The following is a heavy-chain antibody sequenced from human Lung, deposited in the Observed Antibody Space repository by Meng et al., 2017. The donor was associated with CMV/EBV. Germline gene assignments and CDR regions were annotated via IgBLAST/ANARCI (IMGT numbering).Heavy chain of an antibody. CDR3: ARDWGYSYGKD. CDR2: IKQNGSEK. Sequence: ESXKTSXGASGFTLSNYWMSWVLQAPGKGLEWVANIKQNGSEKYYVDSVKGRLTISRDNAKNSLYLQMNSLRAEDTAVYYCARDWGYSYGKDWGQGTLVTVSS. D-gene: IGHD5-18*01. CDR1: GFTLSNYW. J-gene: IGHJ4*02. V-gene: IGHV3-7*01.